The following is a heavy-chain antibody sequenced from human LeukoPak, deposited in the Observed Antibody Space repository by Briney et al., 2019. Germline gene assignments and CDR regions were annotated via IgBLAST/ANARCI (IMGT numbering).Heavy chain of an antibody. V-gene: IGHV3-23*01. CDR1: GFTFSSYA. Sequence: PGGSLRLSCAASGFTFSSYAMSWVRQAPGKGLEWVSAISGSGGSTYYADSVKGRLTISRDNSKNTLYLQMNSLRAEDTAVYCCAKDLRYSSGWYFDYWGQGTLVTVSS. D-gene: IGHD6-19*01. J-gene: IGHJ4*02. CDR3: AKDLRYSSGWYFDY. CDR2: ISGSGGST.